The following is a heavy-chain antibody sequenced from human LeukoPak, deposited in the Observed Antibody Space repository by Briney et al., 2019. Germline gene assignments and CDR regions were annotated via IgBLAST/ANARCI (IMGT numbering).Heavy chain of an antibody. CDR2: ISWNSGSI. V-gene: IGHV3-9*01. D-gene: IGHD6-13*01. CDR3: AKGGSSSWPVGY. J-gene: IGHJ4*02. CDR1: GFTFDDYA. Sequence: GGSLRLSCAASGFTFDDYAMHWVRQAPGKGLEWVSGISWNSGSIGYADSVKGRFTISRDNAKNSLYLQMNSLRAEDTALYYCAKGGSSSWPVGYWGQGTLVTVSS.